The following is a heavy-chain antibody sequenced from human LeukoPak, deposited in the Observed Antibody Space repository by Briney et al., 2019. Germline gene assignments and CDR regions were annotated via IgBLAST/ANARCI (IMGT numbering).Heavy chain of an antibody. CDR2: IHETGST. V-gene: IGHV4-38-2*02. Sequence: PSETLSLTCTVSGYSISSGYYWGWIRQPPGKGLEWIGSIHETGSTYNNPSLKSRLTISVDTSKNQFSLRLRSVTATDTAVYFCARKTRYCSTGRCNWDAWGQGILVTASS. CDR1: GYSISSGYY. J-gene: IGHJ5*02. D-gene: IGHD2-15*01. CDR3: ARKTRYCSTGRCNWDA.